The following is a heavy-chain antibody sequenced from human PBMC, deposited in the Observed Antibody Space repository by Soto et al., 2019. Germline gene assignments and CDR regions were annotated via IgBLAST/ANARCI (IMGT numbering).Heavy chain of an antibody. V-gene: IGHV1-8*01. Sequence: ASVKVSCKASGYTFTSYDINWVRQAPGQGLEWMGWMNPNSGNTGYAQKFQGRVTMTRNTSISTAYMELSSLRSEDTAVYYCARSGQGYSSSWYDYWGQGTLVTVSS. J-gene: IGHJ4*02. D-gene: IGHD6-13*01. CDR2: MNPNSGNT. CDR1: GYTFTSYD. CDR3: ARSGQGYSSSWYDY.